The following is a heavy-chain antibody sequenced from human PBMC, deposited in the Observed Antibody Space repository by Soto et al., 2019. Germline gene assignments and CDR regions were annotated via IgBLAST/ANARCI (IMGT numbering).Heavy chain of an antibody. D-gene: IGHD3-3*01. CDR2: INAGNGNT. Sequence: ASVKVSCKASGYTFTSYAMHWVRLAPGQRLEWMGWINAGNGNTKYSQKFQGRVTITRDTSASTAYMELSSLRSEDTAVYYCARLKAYDFWSGLPRNDAFDIWGQGTMVTVS. J-gene: IGHJ3*02. CDR1: GYTFTSYA. CDR3: ARLKAYDFWSGLPRNDAFDI. V-gene: IGHV1-3*01.